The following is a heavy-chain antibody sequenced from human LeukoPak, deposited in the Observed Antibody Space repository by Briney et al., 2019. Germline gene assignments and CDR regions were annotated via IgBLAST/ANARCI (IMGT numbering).Heavy chain of an antibody. Sequence: GGSLRLSCAASGFTFSSYSMNWVRQAPGKGLEWVSSISSSSSYIYYADSVKGRFTISRDNAKNSLYLRMNSLRAEDTAVYYCARDPGIAAADPYWGQGTLVTVSS. CDR2: ISSSSSYI. CDR3: ARDPGIAAADPY. J-gene: IGHJ4*02. CDR1: GFTFSSYS. D-gene: IGHD6-13*01. V-gene: IGHV3-21*01.